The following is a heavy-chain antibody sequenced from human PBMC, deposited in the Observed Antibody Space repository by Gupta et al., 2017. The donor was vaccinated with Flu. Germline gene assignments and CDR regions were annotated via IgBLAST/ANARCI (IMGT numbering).Heavy chain of an antibody. CDR3: AREIEEPSGVGGTIYYMDV. V-gene: IGHV1-18*01. Sequence: QVQLVQSGAEVKKPGASVKVSCKASGYTFTSYGISWVRQAPGQGLEWMGWISAYNGNTNYAQKFQGRVTMTTDTSTSTACMELMSLRSDDTAVYYCAREIEEPSGVGGTIYYMDVWGKGTTVTVSS. D-gene: IGHD1-26*01. CDR1: GYTFTSYG. CDR2: ISAYNGNT. J-gene: IGHJ6*03.